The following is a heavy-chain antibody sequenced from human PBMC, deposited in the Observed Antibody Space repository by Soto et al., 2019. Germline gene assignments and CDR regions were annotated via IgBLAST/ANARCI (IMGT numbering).Heavy chain of an antibody. V-gene: IGHV3-74*01. Sequence: EVQLVESGGDLVQPGGSLRLSCAASGFTLSDFWMQWVRQVPGKGLVWVSRINGDGSSTSYADSVRGRFTVSRDNAKNTLFLQMNSLRADDTAVYFCARGTPDSASYHVLFDYWGQGSLVTVSS. CDR3: ARGTPDSASYHVLFDY. D-gene: IGHD1-26*01. J-gene: IGHJ4*02. CDR2: INGDGSST. CDR1: GFTLSDFW.